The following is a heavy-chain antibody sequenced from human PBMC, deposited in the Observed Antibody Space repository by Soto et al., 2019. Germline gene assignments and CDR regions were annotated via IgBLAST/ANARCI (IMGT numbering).Heavy chain of an antibody. Sequence: QITLKESGPTLVRPTQTLTLTCTFSGFSLSTTGVGVGWIRQPPGKALEWLALIYWDDDKRYSPSLKSRLTNTKDTSQNEVNLTMTHLGPVDTATYYWAQRLRGYGLGRERANHFDPWGQGTLVTVPP. CDR2: IYWDDDK. CDR1: GFSLSTTGVG. CDR3: AQRLRGYGLGRERANHFDP. J-gene: IGHJ5*02. V-gene: IGHV2-5*02. D-gene: IGHD3-10*01.